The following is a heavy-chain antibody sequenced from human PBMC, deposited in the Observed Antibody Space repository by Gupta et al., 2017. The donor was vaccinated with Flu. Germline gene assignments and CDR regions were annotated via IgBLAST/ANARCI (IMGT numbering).Heavy chain of an antibody. D-gene: IGHD6-19*01. CDR2: IIPIVDFA. J-gene: IGHJ4*02. Sequence: VQLVQSGAEVKKPGSSVTVSCKAAGGTFDRHCFNWVRQAPGQGPEWIGRIIPIVDFANYAQIFKGRVTITADRSTSTVYMSLSSLKSDDTAVYYCARTPSVVAAPYYFDLWGQGTPVIVSS. CDR3: ARTPSVVAAPYYFDL. CDR1: GGTFDRHC. V-gene: IGHV1-69*02.